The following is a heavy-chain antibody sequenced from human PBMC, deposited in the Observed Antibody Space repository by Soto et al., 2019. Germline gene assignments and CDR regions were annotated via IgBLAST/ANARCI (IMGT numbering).Heavy chain of an antibody. J-gene: IGHJ4*02. D-gene: IGHD6-13*01. CDR1: GGSISSGDYY. CDR3: ASRHSRPYFDY. CDR2: IYYSGST. Sequence: QVQLQESGPGLVKPSQTLSLTCTVSGGSISSGDYYWSWIRQPPGKGLEWIGSIYYSGSTYYNPSLKXRXTXSXXSSKNQFPLKLNSVTAADTAVSYFASRHSRPYFDYWGQGTLVTVSS. V-gene: IGHV4-30-4*01.